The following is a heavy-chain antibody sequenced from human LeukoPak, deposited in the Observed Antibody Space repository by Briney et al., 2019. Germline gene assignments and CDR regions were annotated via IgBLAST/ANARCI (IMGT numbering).Heavy chain of an antibody. Sequence: GGSLRLSCAASGFTFSSYAVSWVRQAPGKGLEWVSVISGSGGSTYYADSVKGRFTISRDNSKNTLYLQMNSLRAEDTAVYYCAKAQYYYDSSGYYYEHLFDYWGQGTLVTVSS. CDR3: AKAQYYYDSSGYYYEHLFDY. D-gene: IGHD3-22*01. CDR1: GFTFSSYA. CDR2: ISGSGGST. V-gene: IGHV3-23*01. J-gene: IGHJ4*02.